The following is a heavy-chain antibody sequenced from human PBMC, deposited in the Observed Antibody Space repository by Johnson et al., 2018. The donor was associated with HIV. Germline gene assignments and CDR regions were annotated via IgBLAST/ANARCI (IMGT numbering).Heavy chain of an antibody. CDR2: ISYDGSNK. CDR3: AREGYYNFWSGADAFDI. J-gene: IGHJ3*02. V-gene: IGHV3-30-3*01. Sequence: QVQLVESGGGVVQPGRSLRLSCAASGFTLSSYAMHWVRQAPGKGLAWVAVISYDGSNKYYADSVKGRFTISRDNSKNTLYLQMNSLRAEDTAVYYCAREGYYNFWSGADAFDIWGQGTMVTVSS. CDR1: GFTLSSYA. D-gene: IGHD3-3*01.